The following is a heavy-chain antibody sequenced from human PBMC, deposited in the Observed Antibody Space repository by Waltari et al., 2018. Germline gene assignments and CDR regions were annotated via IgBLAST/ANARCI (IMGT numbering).Heavy chain of an antibody. Sequence: QVQLQQSGPGLVKPSQTLSLTCTVSGGSISTGSNCWNWIRQPAGKGLEWIGRIHTSGGTKYNPSLQSRVTISVDTSQNQFSLNLNSVTAADTALYFCARDSLETGDPWFFDLWGRGTLVTVSS. D-gene: IGHD7-27*01. CDR2: IHTSGGT. CDR3: ARDSLETGDPWFFDL. J-gene: IGHJ2*01. V-gene: IGHV4-61*02. CDR1: GGSISTGSNC.